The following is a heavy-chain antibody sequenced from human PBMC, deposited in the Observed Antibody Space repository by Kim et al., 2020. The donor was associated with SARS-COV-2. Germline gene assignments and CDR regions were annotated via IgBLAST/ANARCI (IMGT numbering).Heavy chain of an antibody. V-gene: IGHV3-43*01. D-gene: IGHD5-12*01. CDR1: GFTFDDYT. Sequence: GGSLRLSCAASGFTFDDYTMHWVRQAPGKGLEWVSLISWDGGSTYYADSVKGRFTISRDNIKNSLYLQMNSLRTEDTALYYCAKDINGYKLIDGMDVWGQGTTVTVSS. CDR3: AKDINGYKLIDGMDV. J-gene: IGHJ6*02. CDR2: ISWDGGST.